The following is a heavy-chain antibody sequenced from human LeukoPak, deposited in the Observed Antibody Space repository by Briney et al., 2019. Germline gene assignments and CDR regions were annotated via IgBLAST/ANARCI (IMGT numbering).Heavy chain of an antibody. V-gene: IGHV3-48*01. D-gene: IGHD2-21*02. CDR2: ITGIGDTI. CDR3: ERSTAHLDH. Sequence: GGSVRLSCAASGFTFSTYSMNWIRQAPGKGLEWVAYITGIGDTIYYRDSVKGRFTISRDNAKNSLYLQMNSLRAEDTAVYYCERSTAHLDHWGQGTLVTVSS. CDR1: GFTFSTYS. J-gene: IGHJ4*02.